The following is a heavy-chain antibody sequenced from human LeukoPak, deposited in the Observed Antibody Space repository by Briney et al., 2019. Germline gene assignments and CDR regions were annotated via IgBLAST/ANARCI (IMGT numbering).Heavy chain of an antibody. D-gene: IGHD3-22*01. J-gene: IGHJ3*02. CDR3: ARAKVYYDDTMDYYEGDAFDI. V-gene: IGHV1-2*02. CDR1: GYTFTSYY. CDR2: ITSDSGGT. Sequence: ASVKVSCKASGYTFTSYYMHWVRQAPGQGLECMGWITSDSGGTNYAQKFQGRVTMTRDTSISTAYMELSRLRSDDTAVYYCARAKVYYDDTMDYYEGDAFDIWGQGTLVTVSS.